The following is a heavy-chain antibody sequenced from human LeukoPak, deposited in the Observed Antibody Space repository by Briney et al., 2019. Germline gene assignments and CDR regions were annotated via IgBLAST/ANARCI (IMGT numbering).Heavy chain of an antibody. D-gene: IGHD6-13*01. J-gene: IGHJ4*02. V-gene: IGHV3-66*02. CDR1: GFTVSSNY. CDR3: ARDAAGARIAGY. CDR2: IYSGGST. Sequence: GGSLRLSCAASGFTVSSNYMSWVRQAPGKGLEWGSVIYSGGSTYYADSVKGRFTISRDNSKNTLYLQMNSLRAEDTAVYYCARDAAGARIAGYWGQGTLVTVSS.